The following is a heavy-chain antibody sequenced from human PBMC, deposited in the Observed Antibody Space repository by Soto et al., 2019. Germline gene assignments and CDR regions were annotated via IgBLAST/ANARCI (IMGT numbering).Heavy chain of an antibody. CDR2: INGYNGNT. V-gene: IGHV1-18*01. CDR3: ARMGDVPYYYYGMDV. J-gene: IGHJ6*02. Sequence: QVQLVQSGAEVKKPGASVKVSCKASGYTFSRSGISWVRQAPGQGLEWMGWINGYNGNTNYTQKMQGRITMTTDTPTSTAHMELRSLRSDDTDVYYCARMGDVPYYYYGMDVWGQGTTVIVSS. CDR1: GYTFSRSG. D-gene: IGHD3-16*01.